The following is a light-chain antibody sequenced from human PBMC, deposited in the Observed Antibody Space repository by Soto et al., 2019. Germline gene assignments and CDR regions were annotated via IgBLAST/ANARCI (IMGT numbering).Light chain of an antibody. J-gene: IGKJ1*01. CDR1: QSVSSSS. CDR2: GTS. V-gene: IGKV3-20*01. Sequence: EIVLTQSPGTLSLYPGERATLSCRASQSVSSSSLAWYQQKPGQAPRLLISGTSSRATGIPDRFSGSGSRTDFTLTISRLEPEDFAVYFCQQYRTFGQGTKVDSK. CDR3: QQYRT.